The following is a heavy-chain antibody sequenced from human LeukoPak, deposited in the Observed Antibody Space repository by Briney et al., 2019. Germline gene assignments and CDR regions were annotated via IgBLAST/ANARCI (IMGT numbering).Heavy chain of an antibody. D-gene: IGHD2-8*02. V-gene: IGHV3-7*01. Sequence: GGSLRLSCAASGFTFSSYWMSWVRQAPGKGLEWVANIKQDGSEEYYVDSVKGRFTVSRDNAKNSLYLQINSLRAEDTAVYYCARDPECTSDTCYDYWGQGTLVTVSS. CDR2: IKQDGSEE. CDR3: ARDPECTSDTCYDY. CDR1: GFTFSSYW. J-gene: IGHJ4*02.